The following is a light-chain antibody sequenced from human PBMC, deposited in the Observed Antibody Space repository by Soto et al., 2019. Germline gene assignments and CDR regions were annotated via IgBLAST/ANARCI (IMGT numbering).Light chain of an antibody. CDR2: GNS. CDR3: QSYDSSLSNSGV. CDR1: GSKTGAGYD. Sequence: QSVLTQPPSVSGAPGQRVTISGTGSGSKTGAGYDVHWSQKLPRTAPNLLIYGNSNRPSGVPNRFSGSKSGTSASLAITGLQAEDEADYYCQSYDSSLSNSGVFGGGTKLTVL. J-gene: IGLJ2*01. V-gene: IGLV1-40*01.